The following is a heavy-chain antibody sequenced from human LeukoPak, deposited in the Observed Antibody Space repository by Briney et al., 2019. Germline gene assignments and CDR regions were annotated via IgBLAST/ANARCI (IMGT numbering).Heavy chain of an antibody. CDR2: ISSSGSTI. J-gene: IGHJ4*02. CDR1: GFTFSDYY. D-gene: IGHD3-10*01. V-gene: IGHV3-11*01. CDR3: ARGGRRGSGDIYKGDY. Sequence: MTGGSLRLSCAASGFTFSDYYMSWIRQAPGKGLEWVSYISSSGSTIYYADSVKGRFTISRDNAKNSLYLQMDSLRLEDTALYYCARGGRRGSGDIYKGDYWGQGTLVTVSS.